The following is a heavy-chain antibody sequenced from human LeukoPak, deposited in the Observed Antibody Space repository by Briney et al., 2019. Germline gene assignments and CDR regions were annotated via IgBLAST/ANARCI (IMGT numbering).Heavy chain of an antibody. V-gene: IGHV4-38-2*02. CDR1: GYSISSGYY. CDR3: ARSPYYYGSGSED. D-gene: IGHD3-10*01. CDR2: IYHSGST. J-gene: IGHJ4*02. Sequence: SETLSLTCTVSGYSISSGYYWGWIRQPPGKGLEWIGSIYHSGSTYYNPSLKSRVTISVDTSKNQFSLKLSSVTAADTAVYYCARSPYYYGSGSEDWGQGTLVTVSS.